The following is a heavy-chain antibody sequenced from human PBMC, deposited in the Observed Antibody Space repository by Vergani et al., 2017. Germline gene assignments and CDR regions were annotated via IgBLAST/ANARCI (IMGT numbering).Heavy chain of an antibody. V-gene: IGHV4-61*02. CDR2: IYTSGST. CDR3: ASEVAGDWFDP. CDR1: GGSISSGSYY. Sequence: QVQLQESGPGLVKPSQTLSLTCTVSGGSISSGSYYWSWIRQPAGKGLEWIGRIYTSGSTNYNPSLKSRVTISVDTSKNQFSLKLSSVTAADTAVYYCASEVAGDWFDPWGRGTLVTVSS. J-gene: IGHJ5*02. D-gene: IGHD5-12*01.